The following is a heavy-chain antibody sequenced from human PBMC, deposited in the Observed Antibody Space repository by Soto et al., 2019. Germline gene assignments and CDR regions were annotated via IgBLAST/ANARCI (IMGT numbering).Heavy chain of an antibody. J-gene: IGHJ4*02. CDR2: INPIGGST. D-gene: IGHD3-3*02. CDR3: ARDLSPGLFDY. V-gene: IGHV1-46*01. Sequence: ASVKVSCKASGYTFTNYYMHWVRQAPGQGLEWMGIINPIGGSTRYAQKFQGRVTMTRDTSTSTVYMELSSLRSEDTAVYYCARDLSPGLFDYWGQGTLVTVSS. CDR1: GYTFTNYY.